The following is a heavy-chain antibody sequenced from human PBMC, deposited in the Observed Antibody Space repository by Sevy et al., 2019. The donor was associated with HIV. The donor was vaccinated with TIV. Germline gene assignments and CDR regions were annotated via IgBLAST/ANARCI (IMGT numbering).Heavy chain of an antibody. Sequence: GGSLRLSCAASGFTFSSYAMHWVRQAPGKGLEWVAVISYDGSNKYYEDSVKGRFTISRDNSKNTLYLQMNSLRDEDTAVYYCAREYYYDSSVLYGMDVWGQGTTVTVSS. J-gene: IGHJ6*02. V-gene: IGHV3-30-3*01. CDR1: GFTFSSYA. CDR2: ISYDGSNK. D-gene: IGHD3-22*01. CDR3: AREYYYDSSVLYGMDV.